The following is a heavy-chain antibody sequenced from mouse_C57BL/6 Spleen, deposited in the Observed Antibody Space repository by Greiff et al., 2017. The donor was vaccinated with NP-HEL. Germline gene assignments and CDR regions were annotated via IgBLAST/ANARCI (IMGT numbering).Heavy chain of an antibody. CDR2: IYPGDGDT. J-gene: IGHJ3*01. V-gene: IGHV1-80*01. D-gene: IGHD3-2*02. Sequence: VQLQQSGAELVKPGASVKISCKASGYAFSSYWMNWVKQRPGKGLEWIGQIYPGDGDTNYNGKFKGKATLTADKSSSTAYMQLSSLTSEDSAVDFCARSEGSGTAQASFAYWGQGTLVTVSA. CDR3: ARSEGSGTAQASFAY. CDR1: GYAFSSYW.